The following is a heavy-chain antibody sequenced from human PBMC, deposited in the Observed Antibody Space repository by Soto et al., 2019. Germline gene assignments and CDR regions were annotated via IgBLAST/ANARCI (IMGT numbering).Heavy chain of an antibody. D-gene: IGHD2-21*01. CDR2: VYHSGST. CDR3: ATQTRMMMPRGVVVTYGGAFDP. J-gene: IGHJ5*02. CDR1: GDSITSGGYY. V-gene: IGHV4-31*03. Sequence: QVQLQVSGPGRVKPSQTLSLTCNVSGDSITSGGYYWSWIRQQPGKGLEWIGYVYHSGSTYYNPALLRRLSISLHPPRNQLSLTHCAATGPGTTVYYCATQTRMMMPRGVVVTYGGAFDPWGQGTLVTVS.